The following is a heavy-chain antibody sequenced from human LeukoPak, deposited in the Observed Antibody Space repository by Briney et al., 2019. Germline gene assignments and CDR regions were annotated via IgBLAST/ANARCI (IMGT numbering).Heavy chain of an antibody. V-gene: IGHV4-4*02. CDR3: ARAIQLWPTYYFDY. D-gene: IGHD5-18*01. CDR1: GGFISSSNW. J-gene: IGHJ4*02. CDR2: IYHSGST. Sequence: SGTLSLTCAVSGGFISSSNWWSWVRQPPGKGLEWIGEIYHSGSTNYNPSLKSRVTISVDKSKNQFSLKLSSVTAADTAVYYCARAIQLWPTYYFDYWGQGTLVTVSS.